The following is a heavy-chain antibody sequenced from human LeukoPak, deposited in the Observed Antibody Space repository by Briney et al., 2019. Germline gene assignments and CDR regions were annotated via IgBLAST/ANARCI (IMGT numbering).Heavy chain of an antibody. V-gene: IGHV3-30*04. J-gene: IGHJ6*03. Sequence: AGGSLRLSCAASGFTFSSYAMLWVRQAPGKGLEWVALITYDRSNKSYADSVKGRFTISRYNSKTTRSLQMNSLRTEDTAVYFCARGQRAHVEWSNYMDVWGKGTTVIVSS. CDR2: ITYDRSNK. CDR1: GFTFSSYA. CDR3: ARGQRAHVEWSNYMDV. D-gene: IGHD3-3*01.